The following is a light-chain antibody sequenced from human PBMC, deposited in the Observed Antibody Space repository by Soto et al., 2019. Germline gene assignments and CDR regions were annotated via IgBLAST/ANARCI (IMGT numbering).Light chain of an antibody. V-gene: IGKV1-5*03. CDR2: KAS. J-gene: IGKJ1*01. Sequence: DIQMTQSPSTLSVSVGDRVTITCRASQTISSWLAWYQQKPGKAPKLLIYKASTLKSGVPSRFSGSGSGTEFTLTISSLQPDDFATYYGQHYNSYSEAFGQGTKVELK. CDR1: QTISSW. CDR3: QHYNSYSEA.